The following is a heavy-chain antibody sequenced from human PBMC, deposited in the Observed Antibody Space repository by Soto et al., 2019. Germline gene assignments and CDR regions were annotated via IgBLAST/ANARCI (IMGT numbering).Heavy chain of an antibody. J-gene: IGHJ4*02. D-gene: IGHD1-7*01. V-gene: IGHV1-69*06. CDR1: GGTFSNYV. CDR2: IIPISGAA. Sequence: QVQLVQSGAEVKKPGSSVKVSCKASGGTFSNYVVNWVRQAPGQGLEWMGRIIPISGAANYAQKCQGRVTITADKSTRTSYMELSSLRSEDTAVYYCARDMTRTVVPYFDFWGQGTLVTVSS. CDR3: ARDMTRTVVPYFDF.